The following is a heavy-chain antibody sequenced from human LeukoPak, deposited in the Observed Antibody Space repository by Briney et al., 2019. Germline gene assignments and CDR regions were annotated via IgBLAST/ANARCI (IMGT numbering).Heavy chain of an antibody. CDR2: ISSSSSYI. V-gene: IGHV3-21*01. J-gene: IGHJ4*02. Sequence: PGGSLRLSCAASGFTFSGYVMTWVRQAPGKGLEWVSSISSSSSYIYYADSVKGRFTISRDNAKNSLYLQMNSLRAEDTAVYYCARGDRPYSGGIDYWGQGTLVTVSS. CDR3: ARGDRPYSGGIDY. D-gene: IGHD2-15*01. CDR1: GFTFSGYV.